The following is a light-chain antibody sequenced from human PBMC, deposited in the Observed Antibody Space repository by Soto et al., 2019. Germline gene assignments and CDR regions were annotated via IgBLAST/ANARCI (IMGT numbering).Light chain of an antibody. J-gene: IGKJ5*01. V-gene: IGKV3D-15*01. CDR3: QQYNNWPFIT. Sequence: EIGLTQSPGTLSLSPGERDTLSCRASQSVSNNYLAWYQQKPGQAPRLLIYGASNRATGIPDRFSGSGSGTELTLTISSLQSEDFAVYYCQQYNNWPFITFGQGTRLKVK. CDR2: GAS. CDR1: QSVSNN.